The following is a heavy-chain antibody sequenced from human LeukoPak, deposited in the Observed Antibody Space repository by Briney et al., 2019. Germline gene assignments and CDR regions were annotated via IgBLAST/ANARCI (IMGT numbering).Heavy chain of an antibody. D-gene: IGHD3-16*01. CDR2: IYSGGST. CDR3: AKDFHRLGEFDAFDI. J-gene: IGHJ3*02. V-gene: IGHV3-53*05. Sequence: GGSLRLSCAASGFTVSSNYMSWVRQAPGKGLEWVSVIYSGGSTYYADSVKGQFTISRDNSKNSLYLQMNSLRAEDTALYYCAKDFHRLGEFDAFDIWGQGTVVTVSS. CDR1: GFTVSSNY.